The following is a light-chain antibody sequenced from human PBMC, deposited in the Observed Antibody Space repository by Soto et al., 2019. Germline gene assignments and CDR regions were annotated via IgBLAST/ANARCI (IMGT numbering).Light chain of an antibody. J-gene: IGKJ1*01. CDR2: GAS. CDR3: QQYHTSPLT. V-gene: IGKV3-20*01. Sequence: EIVLTQSPGTLSLSPGERATLSCMASQSFSSRYLAWYQQKPGQAPRLLVYGASTRAAGIPDRFSGSGSGTDFTLAISGLEPEDFALYYCQQYHTSPLTFGQGTKVDIK. CDR1: QSFSSRY.